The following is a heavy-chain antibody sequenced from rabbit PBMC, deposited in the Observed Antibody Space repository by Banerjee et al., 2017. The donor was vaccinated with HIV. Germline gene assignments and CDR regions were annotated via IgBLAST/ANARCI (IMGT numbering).Heavy chain of an antibody. J-gene: IGHJ4*01. V-gene: IGHV1S45*01. CDR3: ARDRGGYNGGAYAGLNL. D-gene: IGHD6-1*01. Sequence: QEQLVESGGGLVQPEGSLTLTCTASGIDFSSYYYMCWVRQAPGKGLEWIGCIYIGSDRAYYANWAKGRFTISKTSSTTVTLQMTSLTAADTATYFCARDRGGYNGGAYAGLNLWGPGTLVTVS. CDR1: GIDFSSYYY. CDR2: IYIGSDRA.